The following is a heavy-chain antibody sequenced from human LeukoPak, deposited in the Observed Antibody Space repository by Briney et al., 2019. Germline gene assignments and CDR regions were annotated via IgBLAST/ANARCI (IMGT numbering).Heavy chain of an antibody. V-gene: IGHV3-33*01. CDR3: ARAWGEQWLVMVY. Sequence: PGGSLRISCAASGFTFSSYGMHWVRQAPGKGLEGVAVIWYDGSNKYYADSVKGRFTISRDNSKNTLYLQMNSLRAEDTAVYYCARAWGEQWLVMVYWGQGTLVTVSS. CDR1: GFTFSSYG. CDR2: IWYDGSNK. J-gene: IGHJ4*02. D-gene: IGHD6-19*01.